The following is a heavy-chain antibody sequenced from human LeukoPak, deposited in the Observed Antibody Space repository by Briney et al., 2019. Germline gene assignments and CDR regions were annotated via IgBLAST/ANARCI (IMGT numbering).Heavy chain of an antibody. Sequence: SGGSLTLSCAAFGFTFSDHAMEWLRQAPGEGLEWVARFRGKTNSYSTEYAASVKRRFTISRDDSKNSLYLQMNSLRAEDTAVYYCARERGYDFWSGSRVLFDYWGQGTLVTVS. J-gene: IGHJ4*02. CDR2: FRGKTNSYST. V-gene: IGHV3-72*01. CDR3: ARERGYDFWSGSRVLFDY. D-gene: IGHD3-3*01. CDR1: GFTFSDHA.